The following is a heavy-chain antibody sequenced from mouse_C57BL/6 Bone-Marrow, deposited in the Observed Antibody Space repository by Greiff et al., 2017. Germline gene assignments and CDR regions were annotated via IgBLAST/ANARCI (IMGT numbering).Heavy chain of an antibody. J-gene: IGHJ3*01. Sequence: EVQLQQSGAELVRPGASVKLSCTASGFNIKDDYMHWVKPRPEQGLEWIGWIDPENGDTEYASKFQGKATITADTSSNTAYLQLSSLTSEDTAVYYCTTTWFAYWGQGTLVTVSA. CDR3: TTTWFAY. CDR2: IDPENGDT. CDR1: GFNIKDDY. V-gene: IGHV14-4*01.